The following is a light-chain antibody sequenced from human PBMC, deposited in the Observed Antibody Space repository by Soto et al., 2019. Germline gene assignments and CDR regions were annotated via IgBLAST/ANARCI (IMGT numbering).Light chain of an antibody. CDR3: SSYTSSSTWV. J-gene: IGLJ3*02. CDR2: EVS. V-gene: IGLV2-14*01. Sequence: QSALTQPASVSGSPGQSITISCTGTSSDVGGYNYVSWYQQHPGKAPKLMIYEVSNRPSGVSNRFSGSKSGNTASLTISGLQAEDEADYYCSSYTSSSTWVFGGGNKLTV. CDR1: SSDVGGYNY.